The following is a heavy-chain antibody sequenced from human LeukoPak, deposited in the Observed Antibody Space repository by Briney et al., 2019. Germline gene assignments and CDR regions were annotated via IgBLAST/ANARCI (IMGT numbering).Heavy chain of an antibody. CDR3: ARRLFYYYDSSGYYYDAFDI. D-gene: IGHD3-22*01. CDR1: GGSISSYY. J-gene: IGHJ3*02. V-gene: IGHV4-59*12. CDR2: IFYSGST. Sequence: SETLSLTCTVSGGSISSYYWSWIRQPPGKGLEWIGYIFYSGSTNYNPSLKSRVTISVDTSKNQFSLRLSSVTAADTAVYYCARRLFYYYDSSGYYYDAFDIWGQGTMVTVSS.